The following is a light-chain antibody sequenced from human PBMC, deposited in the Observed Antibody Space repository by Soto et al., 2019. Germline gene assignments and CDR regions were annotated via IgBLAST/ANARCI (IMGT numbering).Light chain of an antibody. V-gene: IGKV3-20*01. CDR1: QTVGNDY. Sequence: DIVFTQSPCSVCLSPGERATIYCRASQTVGNDYLAWYQQKPGQAPRLLIYGASSRATGIPDRFSGSGSGTDFTLTISRLEPEDFAVYYCQQYGNSPWTFGQGTKVNIK. CDR3: QQYGNSPWT. J-gene: IGKJ1*01. CDR2: GAS.